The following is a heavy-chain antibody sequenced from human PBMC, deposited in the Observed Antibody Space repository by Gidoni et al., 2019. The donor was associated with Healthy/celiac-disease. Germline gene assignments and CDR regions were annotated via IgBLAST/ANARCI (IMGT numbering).Heavy chain of an antibody. J-gene: IGHJ4*02. Sequence: QLQLQESGPGLVKPSATLSLTCTVSGGSISSSSYYWGWIRPPPGKGLEWIGSIVYSGSIYHNPSLKRRVTISVDTSKNQFSLKLSSVTAADTAVYYCARTFYDSSGYYHRGLDYWGQGTLVTVSS. V-gene: IGHV4-39*01. D-gene: IGHD3-22*01. CDR3: ARTFYDSSGYYHRGLDY. CDR1: GGSISSSSYY. CDR2: IVYSGSI.